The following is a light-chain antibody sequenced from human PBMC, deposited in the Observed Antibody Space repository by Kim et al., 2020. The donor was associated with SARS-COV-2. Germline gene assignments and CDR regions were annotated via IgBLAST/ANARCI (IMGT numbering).Light chain of an antibody. V-gene: IGLV1-47*01. CDR1: SSNSGSNY. CDR3: AAWDDSLVV. Sequence: TPGQRVTISCSGSSSNSGSNYVYWYQQLPGTAPKLLIYRNNQRPSGVPDRFSGSKSGTSASLAISGLRSEDEADYYCAAWDDSLVVFGGGTQLTVL. CDR2: RNN. J-gene: IGLJ2*01.